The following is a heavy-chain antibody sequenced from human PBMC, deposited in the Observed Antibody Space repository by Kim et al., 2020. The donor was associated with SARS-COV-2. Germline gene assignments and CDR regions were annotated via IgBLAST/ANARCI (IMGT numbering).Heavy chain of an antibody. D-gene: IGHD5-12*01. CDR2: IYDGDNT. CDR1: GLSVGSNY. Sequence: GGSLRLSCAASGLSVGSNYMSWVRHAPGRGLEWVSVIYDGDNTRYADSVKGRFTVSRDSSRNTLYLQMNSLSAVDTALYYCASVYDPDPRPDYFDYWGQG. V-gene: IGHV3-53*01. CDR3: ASVYDPDPRPDYFDY. J-gene: IGHJ4*02.